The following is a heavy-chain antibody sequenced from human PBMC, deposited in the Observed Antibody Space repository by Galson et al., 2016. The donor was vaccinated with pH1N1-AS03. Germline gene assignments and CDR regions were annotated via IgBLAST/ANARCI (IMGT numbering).Heavy chain of an antibody. V-gene: IGHV3-23*01. CDR2: ISAGGRDK. D-gene: IGHD4-17*01. CDR3: TKARIDYGDYVSGH. CDR1: GFTFSTHG. Sequence: SLRLSCAGSGFTFSTHGMTWVRQAPGKGLEWVSSISAGGRDKYYADAVKGRFSISRDHSKDTLDLVMNSLRAEDTAVYYCTKARIDYGDYVSGHWGQGTLVTVSS. J-gene: IGHJ4*02.